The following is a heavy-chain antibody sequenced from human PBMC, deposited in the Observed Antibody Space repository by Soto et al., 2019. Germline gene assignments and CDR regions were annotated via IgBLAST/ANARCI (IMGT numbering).Heavy chain of an antibody. CDR2: IYYSRNT. CDR3: ARVFGNFWSGYHVDY. V-gene: IGHV4-59*01. J-gene: IGHJ4*02. Sequence: SETLSLTCTVSGGSINSNYWSWIGQPPGKGLEWIGHIYYSRNTYYNPSLKSRVTISVDTSKNQFSLKLTSVTAADTAVYYCARVFGNFWSGYHVDYWGQGTLVTVS. CDR1: GGSINSNY. D-gene: IGHD3-3*01.